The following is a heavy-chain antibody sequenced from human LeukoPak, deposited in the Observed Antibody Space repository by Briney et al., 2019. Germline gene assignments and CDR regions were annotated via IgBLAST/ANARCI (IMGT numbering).Heavy chain of an antibody. D-gene: IGHD5-24*01. CDR3: AKDLGLRNEWLQLTHDY. V-gene: IGHV3-9*01. Sequence: GGSLRPSCTASGFSFDDYAMHWVRQAPGKGLEWVSGISWTGNNVGYEDSVKGRFAISRDNAMNSLYLQMNSLRPEDTAFYYRAKDLGLRNEWLQLTHDYWGQGTLVSVS. CDR1: GFSFDDYA. J-gene: IGHJ4*02. CDR2: ISWTGNNV.